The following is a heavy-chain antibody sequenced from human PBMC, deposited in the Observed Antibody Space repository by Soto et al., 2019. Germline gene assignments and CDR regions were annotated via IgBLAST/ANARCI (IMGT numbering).Heavy chain of an antibody. J-gene: IGHJ6*02. D-gene: IGHD2-15*01. CDR1: GYSFSNYY. CDR2: IYPADSQS. V-gene: IGHV5-51*01. Sequence: GESLKISCQASGYSFSNYYIGWVRQMPGKGQEWMGIIYPADSQSKYSPSFQGQVTISVDKSIDTAYLQWSSLKASDTAIYYCARLSSPYCSGGSCYFGLMTSYGMDVWGQGTTVTVSS. CDR3: ARLSSPYCSGGSCYFGLMTSYGMDV.